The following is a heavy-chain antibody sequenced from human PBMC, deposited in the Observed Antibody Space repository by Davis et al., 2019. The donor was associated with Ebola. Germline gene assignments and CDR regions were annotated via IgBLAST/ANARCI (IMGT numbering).Heavy chain of an antibody. CDR1: GGSFSGYY. Sequence: PSETLSLTCAVYGGSFSGYYWSWIRQPPGKGLEWIGEINHSGSTNYNPSLKSRVTISVDTSKNQFSLKLSSVTAADTAVYYCASRMTTVTNQNLTWFDPWGQGTLVTVSS. CDR3: ASRMTTVTNQNLTWFDP. J-gene: IGHJ5*02. D-gene: IGHD4-17*01. CDR2: INHSGST. V-gene: IGHV4-34*01.